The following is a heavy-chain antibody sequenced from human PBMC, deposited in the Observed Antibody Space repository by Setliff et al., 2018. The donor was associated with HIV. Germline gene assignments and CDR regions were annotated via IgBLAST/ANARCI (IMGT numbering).Heavy chain of an antibody. CDR1: GGSISSYY. V-gene: IGHV4-59*01. Sequence: PSETLSLTCTVSGGSISSYYWSWIRQPPGKGLEWIGYIYYSGSTNYNPSLKSRVTISVDTSKNQCSLKLSSVIAADTAVYYCARIFGDQGYYYGMDVWGQGTTVTVSS. D-gene: IGHD3-3*01. CDR3: ARIFGDQGYYYGMDV. J-gene: IGHJ6*02. CDR2: IYYSGST.